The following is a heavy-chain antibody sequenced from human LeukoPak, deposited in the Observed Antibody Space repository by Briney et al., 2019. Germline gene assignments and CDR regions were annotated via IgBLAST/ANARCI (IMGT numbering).Heavy chain of an antibody. J-gene: IGHJ5*02. V-gene: IGHV1-2*02. CDR1: GYTFTGYS. Sequence: ASMKVSCKASGYTFTGYSIHWVRQAPGQGLEWMGWINPNSGATNYAQKFQGTVTMTRDTSISTAYMELSRLRSDDTAVYYCARDDSVAGTVWFDPWGQGTLVTVSS. CDR3: ARDDSVAGTVWFDP. D-gene: IGHD6-19*01. CDR2: INPNSGAT.